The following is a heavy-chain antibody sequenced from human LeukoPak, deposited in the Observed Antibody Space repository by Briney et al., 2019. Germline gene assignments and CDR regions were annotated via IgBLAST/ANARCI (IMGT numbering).Heavy chain of an antibody. CDR1: GFAFTSYW. CDR2: ISSSGSTI. Sequence: GGSLRLSCAASGFAFTSYWMTWVRQAPGKGLEWVSYISSSGSTIYYADSVKGRFTISRDNATNSLYLQMNSLRAEDTAVYYCAELGITMIGGVWGKGTTVTISS. J-gene: IGHJ6*04. V-gene: IGHV3-48*03. CDR3: AELGITMIGGV. D-gene: IGHD3-10*02.